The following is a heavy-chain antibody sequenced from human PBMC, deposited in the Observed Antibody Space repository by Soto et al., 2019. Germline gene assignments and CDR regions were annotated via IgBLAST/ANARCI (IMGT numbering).Heavy chain of an antibody. J-gene: IGHJ3*02. V-gene: IGHV6-1*01. CDR3: ARDSGRDGYNFRAYDAFDI. CDR1: GDSVSSNSAA. Sequence: PSQTLSLTCAISGDSVSSNSAAWNWIRQSPSRGLEWLGRTYYRSKWYNDYAVSVKSRITINPDTSKNQFSLQLNSVTPEDTAVYYCARDSGRDGYNFRAYDAFDIWGQGTMVTVSS. D-gene: IGHD5-12*01. CDR2: TYYRSKWYN.